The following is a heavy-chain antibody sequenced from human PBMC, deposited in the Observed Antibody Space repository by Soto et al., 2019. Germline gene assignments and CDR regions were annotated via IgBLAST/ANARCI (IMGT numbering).Heavy chain of an antibody. D-gene: IGHD3-3*01. J-gene: IGHJ4*02. CDR2: ISYDGSNK. Sequence: GGSLRLSCAASGFTFSSYGMHWVRQAPGKGLEWVAVISYDGSNKYYADSVKGRFTISRDNSKNTLYLQMNSLRAEDTAVYYCAKDERMYGFLEWLLSHFDYWGQGTLVTVSS. CDR3: AKDERMYGFLEWLLSHFDY. CDR1: GFTFSSYG. V-gene: IGHV3-30*18.